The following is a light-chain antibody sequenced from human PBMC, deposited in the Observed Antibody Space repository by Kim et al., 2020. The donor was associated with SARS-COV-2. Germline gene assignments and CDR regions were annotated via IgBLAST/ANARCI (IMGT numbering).Light chain of an antibody. CDR1: SLRSYY. CDR2: GKN. CDR3: NPRDSSGHQLV. J-gene: IGLJ1*01. V-gene: IGLV3-19*01. Sequence: SELTQDPAVSVALGQTVRITCQGDSLRSYYASWYQQKPGQAPVLVIYGKNNRPSGIPDRSSASSQGNTASLTITGAQAEDEADYYCNPRDSSGHQLVFG.